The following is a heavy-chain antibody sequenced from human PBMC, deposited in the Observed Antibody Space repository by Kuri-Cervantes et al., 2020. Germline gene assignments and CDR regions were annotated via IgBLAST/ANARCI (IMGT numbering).Heavy chain of an antibody. Sequence: ETLSLTCAASGFTFSSYSMNWVRQAPGKGLEWVSYISSSSSTIYYADSVKGRFTISRDNAKNSLYLQMNSLRAEDTAVYYCARTPTWFGELLYLNYYYGMDVWGQGTTVTVSS. V-gene: IGHV3-48*04. J-gene: IGHJ6*02. CDR1: GFTFSSYS. CDR3: ARTPTWFGELLYLNYYYGMDV. D-gene: IGHD3-10*01. CDR2: ISSSSSTI.